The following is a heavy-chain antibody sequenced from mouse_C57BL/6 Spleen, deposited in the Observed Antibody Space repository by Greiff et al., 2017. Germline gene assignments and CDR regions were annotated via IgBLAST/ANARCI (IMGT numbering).Heavy chain of an antibody. V-gene: IGHV1-80*01. CDR3: ARRDNYDMDY. Sequence: VKLVESGAELVKPGASVKISCKASGYAFSSYWMNWVKQRPGKGLEWIGQIYPGDGDTNYNGKFKGKATLTADKASSTAYMQLSSLTSEDSAVYFCARRDNYDMDYWGQGTSVTVSS. CDR1: GYAFSSYW. J-gene: IGHJ4*01. CDR2: IYPGDGDT.